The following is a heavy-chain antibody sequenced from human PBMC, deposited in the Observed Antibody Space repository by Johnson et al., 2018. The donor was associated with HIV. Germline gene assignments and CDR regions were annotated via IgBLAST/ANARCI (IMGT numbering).Heavy chain of an antibody. Sequence: QVQLVESGGGVVQPGRSLRLSCAASGFTFSSYGMHWVRQAPGKGLECVAVISYDGSNKYYADSVKGRFTISRDNSKNTLYLQMNSLRAEDTAVYYCAKDSFFYDSAFDIWGQGTMVTVSS. J-gene: IGHJ3*02. CDR1: GFTFSSYG. V-gene: IGHV3-30*18. D-gene: IGHD3-22*01. CDR3: AKDSFFYDSAFDI. CDR2: ISYDGSNK.